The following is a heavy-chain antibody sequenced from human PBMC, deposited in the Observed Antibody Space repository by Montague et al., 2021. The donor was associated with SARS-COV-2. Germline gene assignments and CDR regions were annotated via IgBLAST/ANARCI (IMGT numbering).Heavy chain of an antibody. CDR2: TYYSGST. D-gene: IGHD6-13*01. J-gene: IGHJ4*02. V-gene: IGHV4-39*01. CDR3: ARLLSWIVAAGTIHYFDY. Sequence: SETLSLTCTVSGGSISSSSYYWGWIRQPPGKGLEWIGSTYYSGSTXYKPSLKSRVTISVDTSKNQFSLKLSSVTAADTAVYYRARLLSWIVAAGTIHYFDYWGQGTLVTVSS. CDR1: GGSISSSSYY.